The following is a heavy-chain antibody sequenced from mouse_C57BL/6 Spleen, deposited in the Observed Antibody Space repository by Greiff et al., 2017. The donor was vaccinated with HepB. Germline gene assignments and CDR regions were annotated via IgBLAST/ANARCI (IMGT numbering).Heavy chain of an antibody. V-gene: IGHV1-63*01. CDR3: ARWGNSSCWYFDV. Sequence: QVQLQQSGAELVRPGTSVKMSCKASGYTFTNYWIGWAKQRPGHGLEWIGDIYPGGGYTNYNEKFKGKATLTADKSSSTAYMQFSSLTSEDSAIYDCARWGNSSCWYFDVWGTGTTVTVSS. J-gene: IGHJ1*03. CDR1: GYTFTNYW. CDR2: IYPGGGYT.